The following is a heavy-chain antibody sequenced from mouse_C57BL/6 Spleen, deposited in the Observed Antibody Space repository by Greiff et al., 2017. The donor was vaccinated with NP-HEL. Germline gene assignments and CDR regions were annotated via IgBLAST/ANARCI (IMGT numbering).Heavy chain of an antibody. CDR1: GYTFTDYE. J-gene: IGHJ2*01. CDR3: TGTVVAPWHY. D-gene: IGHD1-1*01. V-gene: IGHV1-15*01. CDR2: IDPETGGT. Sequence: QVQLQQSGAELVRPGASMTLSCKASGYTFTDYEMHWVKQTPVHGLEWIGAIDPETGGTAYNQKFKGKAILTADKSSSTAYMELRSLTSEDSAVYYCTGTVVAPWHYWGQGTTLTVSS.